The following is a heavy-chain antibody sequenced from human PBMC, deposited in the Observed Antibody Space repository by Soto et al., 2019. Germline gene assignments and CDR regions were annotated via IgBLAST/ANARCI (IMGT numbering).Heavy chain of an antibody. D-gene: IGHD6-13*01. J-gene: IGHJ4*02. CDR2: ISSSSSYI. CDR1: GFTFSSYS. V-gene: IGHV3-21*01. Sequence: PGGSLRLSCAASGFTFSSYSMNWVRQAPGKGLEWVSSISSSSSYIYYADSVKGRFTISRDNAKNSLYLQMNSLRAEDTAVYYCARGGIAAAGRGDYWGQGTLVTVSS. CDR3: ARGGIAAAGRGDY.